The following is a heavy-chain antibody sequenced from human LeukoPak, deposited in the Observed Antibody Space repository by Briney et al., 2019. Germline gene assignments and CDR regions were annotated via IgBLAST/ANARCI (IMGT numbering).Heavy chain of an antibody. CDR2: ISYDGSNK. Sequence: PGGSLRLSCAASGFTFSSYAMHWVRQAPGKGLEWVAVISYDGSNKYYADSVKGRFTISRDNSKNTLYLQMNSLRAEDTAVYYCAKDRTSYYYYYYGMDVWGQGTTVTVSS. CDR3: AKDRTSYYYYYYGMDV. J-gene: IGHJ6*02. D-gene: IGHD2-2*01. CDR1: GFTFSSYA. V-gene: IGHV3-30-3*01.